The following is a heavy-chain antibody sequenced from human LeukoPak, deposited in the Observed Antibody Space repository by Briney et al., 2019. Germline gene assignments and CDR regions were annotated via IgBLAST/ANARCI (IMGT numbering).Heavy chain of an antibody. Sequence: GASVKVSRKASGGTFSSYAISWVRQAPGQGLEWMGGIIPIFGTANYAQKFQGRVTVTTDESTSTAYMELSSLRSEDTAVYYCAMRYSSSFFDYWGQGTLVTVSS. CDR2: IIPIFGTA. CDR1: GGTFSSYA. D-gene: IGHD6-6*01. V-gene: IGHV1-69*05. CDR3: AMRYSSSFFDY. J-gene: IGHJ4*02.